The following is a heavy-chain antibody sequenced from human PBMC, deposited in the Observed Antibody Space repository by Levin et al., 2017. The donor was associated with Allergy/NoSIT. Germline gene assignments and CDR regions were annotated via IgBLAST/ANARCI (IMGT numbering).Heavy chain of an antibody. CDR1: GFTFSSYE. CDR2: ISSSGSTI. Sequence: GGSLRLSCAASGFTFSSYEMNWVRQAPGKGLEWVSYISSSGSTIYYADSVKGRFTISRDNAKNSLYLQMSSLRAEDPAVYYCSRGLAYYDFWSGYYNDSPRYGMDGWGQGTTVTVSS. J-gene: IGHJ6*02. D-gene: IGHD3-3*01. V-gene: IGHV3-48*03. CDR3: SRGLAYYDFWSGYYNDSPRYGMDG.